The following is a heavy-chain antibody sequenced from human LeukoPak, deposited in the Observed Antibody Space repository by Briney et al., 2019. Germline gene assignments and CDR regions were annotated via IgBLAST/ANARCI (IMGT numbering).Heavy chain of an antibody. J-gene: IGHJ4*02. D-gene: IGHD1-26*01. CDR2: ISNSGST. CDR3: ARDRHAYSGTDY. Sequence: SETLSLTCTVSGASVSSGTYFCSWIRQPPGKGLEWIGYISNSGSTNYNPSLKSRVTISADTSKNQFSLKLSSVTAADTAVYYCARDRHAYSGTDYWGQGTLVTVSS. CDR1: GASVSSGTYF. V-gene: IGHV4-61*01.